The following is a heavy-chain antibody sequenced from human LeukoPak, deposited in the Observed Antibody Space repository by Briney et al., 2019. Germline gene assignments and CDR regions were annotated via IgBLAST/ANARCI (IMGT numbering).Heavy chain of an antibody. CDR2: ITNSGSTI. Sequence: GGSLRLSCAASGFTFSDYYMSWIRQAPGKGLEWVSYITNSGSTIYYADSVKGRFTISRDNAKNSLYLQTNSLRTEDTAVYYCARQSSSWSLRRGQGTLVTVSS. V-gene: IGHV3-11*01. CDR3: ARQSSSWSLR. CDR1: GFTFSDYY. D-gene: IGHD6-13*01. J-gene: IGHJ4*02.